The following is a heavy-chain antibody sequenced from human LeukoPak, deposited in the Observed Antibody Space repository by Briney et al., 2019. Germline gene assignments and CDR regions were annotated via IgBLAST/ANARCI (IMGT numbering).Heavy chain of an antibody. CDR1: GGSISSYY. Sequence: SETLSLTCTVSGGSISSYYWSWIRQPPGKGLEWIGYIYYSGSTNYNPSLKSRVTISVDTSKNQFSLKLSSVTAADTAVYYCARMGDKYYDILTGYSDAFDIWGQGTMVTVSS. CDR3: ARMGDKYYDILTGYSDAFDI. D-gene: IGHD3-9*01. CDR2: IYYSGST. V-gene: IGHV4-59*08. J-gene: IGHJ3*02.